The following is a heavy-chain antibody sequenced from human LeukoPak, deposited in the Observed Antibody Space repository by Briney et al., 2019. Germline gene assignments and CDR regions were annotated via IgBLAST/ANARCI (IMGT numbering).Heavy chain of an antibody. J-gene: IGHJ6*03. CDR3: ARERYYYYYMDV. Sequence: PSETLSLTCAVYGGSFSGYYWSWIRQPPGKGLEWIGEINHSGSTSYNPSLKSRVTISVDTSKNQFSLKLSSVTAADTAVYYCARERYYYYYMDVWGKGTTVTVPS. CDR2: INHSGST. CDR1: GGSFSGYY. V-gene: IGHV4-34*01.